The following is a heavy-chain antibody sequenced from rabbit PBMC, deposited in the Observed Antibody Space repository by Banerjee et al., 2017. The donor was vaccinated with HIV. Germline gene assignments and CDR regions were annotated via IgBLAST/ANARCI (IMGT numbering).Heavy chain of an antibody. J-gene: IGHJ3*01. V-gene: IGHV1S7*01. CDR3: ARRAAGNAGYHYAKF. CDR1: GFDFSRYG. CDR2: IDPDYGST. D-gene: IGHD6-1*01. Sequence: QSLEESGGDLVKPGASLKLSCTVSGFDFSRYGVSWVRQAPGKGLEWIGYIDPDYGSTYYASWVNGRFTISSHNAQNTLYLQLNSLTAADTATYFCARRAAGNAGYHYAKFWGPGTLVTVS.